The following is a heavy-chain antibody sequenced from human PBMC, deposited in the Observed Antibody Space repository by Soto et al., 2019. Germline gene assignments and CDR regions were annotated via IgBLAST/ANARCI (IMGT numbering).Heavy chain of an antibody. CDR2: IITFLGKP. D-gene: IGHD3-10*01. J-gene: IGHJ4*01. V-gene: IGHV1-69*02. Sequence: SVKVSCKASGGTLSSHSITWVRQAPGQGLEWVGRIITFLGKPNFAQKFQGRVTLTADRSTNTAYMELTSLTSDDTAVYYCSCASGCHDSGRNYLAFWAPGTSVPVSS. CDR1: GGTLSSHS. CDR3: SCASGCHDSGRNYLAF.